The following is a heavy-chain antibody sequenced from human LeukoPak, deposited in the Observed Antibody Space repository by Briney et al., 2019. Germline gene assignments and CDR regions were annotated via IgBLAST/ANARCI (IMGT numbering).Heavy chain of an antibody. D-gene: IGHD6-6*01. CDR3: ARDQAPYSSSSPLGY. Sequence: PSETLSLTCAVYGGSFSGYYWSWIRQPPGKGLEWIGEINHSGSTNYNPSLKSRVTISVDTSKNQFSLKLSSVTAADTAVYYCARDQAPYSSSSPLGYWGQGTLVTVSS. CDR1: GGSFSGYY. V-gene: IGHV4-34*01. CDR2: INHSGST. J-gene: IGHJ4*02.